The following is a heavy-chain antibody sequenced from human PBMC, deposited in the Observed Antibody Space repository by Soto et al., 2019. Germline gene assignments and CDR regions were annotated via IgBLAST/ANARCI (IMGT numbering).Heavy chain of an antibody. CDR1: GASITHYY. CDR3: ARLNGYCVSTSCHGYYGMDV. Sequence: ETLSLTCAVSGASITHYYWNWIRQSPGKGLEWIVSFSSTGSTVYNPSLGSRVTISLDTSKNQFSLTLNSVTAADTAVYYCARLNGYCVSTSCHGYYGMDVWGQGTTVTVSS. V-gene: IGHV4-4*08. CDR2: FSSTGST. J-gene: IGHJ6*02. D-gene: IGHD2-2*03.